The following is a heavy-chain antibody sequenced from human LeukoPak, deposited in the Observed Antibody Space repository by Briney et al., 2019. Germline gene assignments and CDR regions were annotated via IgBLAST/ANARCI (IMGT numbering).Heavy chain of an antibody. D-gene: IGHD1-26*01. CDR1: GFTFSSNA. J-gene: IGHJ4*02. Sequence: PGGSLRLSCPASGFTFSSNAMKWLGQAPGKGLEWVSLISGSTGSTYYADSVKGRFSISRDNSKNTIYLQMNILRAEDTAVYYCAKGPVSAIVSATTLDYWGQGTLVTVSS. V-gene: IGHV3-23*01. CDR2: ISGSTGST. CDR3: AKGPVSAIVSATTLDY.